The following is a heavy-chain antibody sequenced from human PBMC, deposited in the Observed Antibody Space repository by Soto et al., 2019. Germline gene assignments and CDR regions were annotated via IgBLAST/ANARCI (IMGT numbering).Heavy chain of an antibody. V-gene: IGHV1-8*01. CDR3: ARDGSYYDFWSGYTAQTYDDY. CDR1: GYTFTSYD. D-gene: IGHD3-3*01. Sequence: QVQLVQSGAEVKKPGASVKVSCKASGYTFTSYDINWVRQATGQGLEWMGWMNPNSGNTGYAQKFQGRVTMTRNTSISTAYMELSSLRSEDTAVYYCARDGSYYDFWSGYTAQTYDDYWGQGTLVTVSS. J-gene: IGHJ4*02. CDR2: MNPNSGNT.